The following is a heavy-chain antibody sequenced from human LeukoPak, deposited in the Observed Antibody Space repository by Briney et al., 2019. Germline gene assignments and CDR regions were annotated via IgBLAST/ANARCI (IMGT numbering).Heavy chain of an antibody. CDR3: ARVLFSGGSCHDY. Sequence: GGSLRLSCAVSTFTFNSYTMNWVRQAPGKGLEWVSSISSSSSYIYYADSVKGRFTISRDSAKNSLYLQMNSLRAEDTAVYYCARVLFSGGSCHDYWGQGTLVTVSS. CDR2: ISSSSSYI. J-gene: IGHJ4*02. V-gene: IGHV3-21*01. CDR1: TFTFNSYT. D-gene: IGHD2-15*01.